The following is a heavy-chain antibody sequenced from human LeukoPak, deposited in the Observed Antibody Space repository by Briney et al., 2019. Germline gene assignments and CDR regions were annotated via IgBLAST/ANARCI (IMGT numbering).Heavy chain of an antibody. CDR2: VSGSGGST. CDR3: AAPGVPAATYYFDY. Sequence: PGGSLRLSCAASGFPFGSYAMSWVCQAPGKGLEWVSGVSGSGGSTYYADSVKGRFTISRDNSKNTVYLQMNSLRAEDTAVYYCAAPGVPAATYYFDYWGQGTLVTVSS. J-gene: IGHJ4*02. V-gene: IGHV3-23*01. CDR1: GFPFGSYA. D-gene: IGHD2-2*01.